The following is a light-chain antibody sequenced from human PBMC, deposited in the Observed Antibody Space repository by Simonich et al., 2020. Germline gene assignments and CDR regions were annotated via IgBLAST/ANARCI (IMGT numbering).Light chain of an antibody. CDR2: AAS. J-gene: IGKJ1*01. CDR3: LQDYNYPWT. V-gene: IGKV1-6*01. CDR1: QGIRND. Sequence: AIQMTQSPSSLSASVGDRVTITCRASQGIRNDLGWYQQKPGKAPKLLIYAASSLPSWVPSRFSGSGSGTDFTLTISSLQPEDFATYYCLQDYNYPWTFGQGTKVEIK.